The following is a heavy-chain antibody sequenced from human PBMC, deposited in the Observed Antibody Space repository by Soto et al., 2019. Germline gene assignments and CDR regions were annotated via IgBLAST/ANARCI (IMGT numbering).Heavy chain of an antibody. Sequence: EVQLVESGGGLVQPGGSLRLSCAASGFTFSSYWMSWVRQAPGKGLEWVANVNQDGGEKFYVGSVKGRFTISRDNAMNSLYLEMNSLGAEDTAVYYCARGRPVPYWGQGTRVTVSS. CDR3: ARGRPVPY. CDR1: GFTFSSYW. V-gene: IGHV3-7*01. J-gene: IGHJ4*02. CDR2: VNQDGGEK. D-gene: IGHD3-10*01.